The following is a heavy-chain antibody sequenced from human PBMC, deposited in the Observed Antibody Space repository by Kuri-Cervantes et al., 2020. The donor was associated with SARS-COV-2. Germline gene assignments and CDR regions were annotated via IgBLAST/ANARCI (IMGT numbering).Heavy chain of an antibody. CDR1: GFTFSSYG. CDR3: AKDQSARYYDSSGLFDY. D-gene: IGHD3-22*01. CDR2: ISYDGSNK. J-gene: IGHJ4*02. V-gene: IGHV3-30*18. Sequence: GESLKISCAASGFTFSSYGMHWVRQAPGKGLEWVAVISYDGSNKYYADSVKGRFTISRDSSKNTLYLQMNSLRAEDTAVYYCAKDQSARYYDSSGLFDYWGQGTLVTVSS.